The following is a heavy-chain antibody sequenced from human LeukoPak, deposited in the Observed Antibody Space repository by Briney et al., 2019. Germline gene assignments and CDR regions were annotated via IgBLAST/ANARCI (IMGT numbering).Heavy chain of an antibody. D-gene: IGHD3-10*01. CDR1: GGSISSYY. V-gene: IGHV4-59*12. CDR3: ARGRAYGSGSYYYYYYGMDV. J-gene: IGHJ6*02. CDR2: IYYSGST. Sequence: SETLSLTCTVSGGSISSYYWSWIRQPPGKGLEWIGYIYYSGSTNYNPSLKSRVTISVDTSKNQFSLKLSSVTAADTAVYYCARGRAYGSGSYYYYYYGMDVWGQGTTVTVSS.